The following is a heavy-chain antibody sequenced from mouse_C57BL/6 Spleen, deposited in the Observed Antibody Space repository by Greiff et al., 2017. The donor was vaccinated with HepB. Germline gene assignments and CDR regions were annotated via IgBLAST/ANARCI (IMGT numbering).Heavy chain of an antibody. CDR3: AGYDGYLAWFAY. CDR2: ISSGSSTI. V-gene: IGHV5-17*01. Sequence: EVMLVESGGGLVKPGGSLKLSCAASGFTFSDYGMHWVRQAPEKGLEWVAYISSGSSTIYYADTVKGRFTISRDNAKNTLFLQMTSLRSEDTAMYYCAGYDGYLAWFAYWGQGTLVTVSA. D-gene: IGHD2-3*01. CDR1: GFTFSDYG. J-gene: IGHJ3*01.